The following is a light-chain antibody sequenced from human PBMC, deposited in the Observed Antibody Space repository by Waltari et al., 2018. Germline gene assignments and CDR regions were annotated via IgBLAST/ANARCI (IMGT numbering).Light chain of an antibody. V-gene: IGLV1-47*01. J-gene: IGLJ3*02. CDR3: ATWDDSLTAWV. CDR1: SSHTGTYY. Sequence: QSVLTQPPSTSGTPGQRGTIACSGRSSHTGTYYVYWYHQLPGTAPILLIYRNNQRPSGVPDRFSVSKSGTSASLAISGLRSEDEADYYCATWDDSLTAWVFGGGTKLTVL. CDR2: RNN.